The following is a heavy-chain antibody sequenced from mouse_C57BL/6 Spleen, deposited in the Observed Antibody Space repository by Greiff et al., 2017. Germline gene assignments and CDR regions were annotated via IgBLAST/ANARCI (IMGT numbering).Heavy chain of an antibody. CDR1: GYTFTGYC. D-gene: IGHD2-12*01. Sequence: QVQLKQSGAELMKPGASVKLSCKATGYTFTGYCIEWVKQRPGHGLEWIGEILPGSGSTNYNAKFKGKATFTADTSSSTAYMQLSSLTTEDSAIYYCARWYFYDRPSGFAYWGQGTLVTVSA. CDR2: ILPGSGST. V-gene: IGHV1-9*01. CDR3: ARWYFYDRPSGFAY. J-gene: IGHJ3*01.